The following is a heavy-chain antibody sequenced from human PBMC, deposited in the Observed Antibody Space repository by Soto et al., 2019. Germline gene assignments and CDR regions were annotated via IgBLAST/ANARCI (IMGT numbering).Heavy chain of an antibody. CDR2: INPNSGGT. Sequence: ASVKVSCKASGYTFTGYYMHWVRQAPGQGLEWMGWINPNSGGTNYAQRFQGRVTMTRDTSISTAYMELSRLRSDDTAAYYCGRAGVLRYFDWLDKNNWFDPWGQGTLVTVSS. J-gene: IGHJ5*02. V-gene: IGHV1-2*02. CDR1: GYTFTGYY. D-gene: IGHD3-9*01. CDR3: GRAGVLRYFDWLDKNNWFDP.